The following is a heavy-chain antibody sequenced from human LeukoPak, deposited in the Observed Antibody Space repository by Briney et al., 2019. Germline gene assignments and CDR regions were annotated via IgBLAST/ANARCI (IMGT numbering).Heavy chain of an antibody. CDR3: ARDRGAGDYYYYGMDV. Sequence: ASVKVSCKASGYTFTSYYMHWVRQAPGQGLEWMGIINPSGGSTSYAQKFQGRVTMTRDTSTSTVYMELSSLRSEDTAVYYCARDRGAGDYYYYGMDVWGQGTTVTVSS. CDR2: INPSGGST. D-gene: IGHD4/OR15-4a*01. V-gene: IGHV1-46*01. CDR1: GYTFTSYY. J-gene: IGHJ6*02.